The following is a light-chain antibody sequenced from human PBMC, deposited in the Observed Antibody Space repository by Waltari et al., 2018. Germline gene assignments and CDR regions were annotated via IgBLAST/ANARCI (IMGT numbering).Light chain of an antibody. CDR3: QTGGHGTWV. J-gene: IGLJ3*02. Sequence: LVLTQSPSASASLGASVKLTCPLSSGHSSNVIAWLQQQPEKGPRYLMKVNSDGSNSKGDEIPDRFSGSSSGTQRYLTIASLQSEDEADYYGQTGGHGTWVFGGGTKLTVL. CDR2: VNSDGSN. CDR1: SGHSSNV. V-gene: IGLV4-69*01.